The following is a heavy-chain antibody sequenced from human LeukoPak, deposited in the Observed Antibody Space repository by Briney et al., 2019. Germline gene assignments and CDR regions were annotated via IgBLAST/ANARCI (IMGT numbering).Heavy chain of an antibody. J-gene: IGHJ3*02. Sequence: PSETLSLTCTVSGGSINNYYWSWVRQPAGKGLEWIGRIYTRGSTNYNPSIKSRVTMSVDTSKNQFSLKLSSVTAADTAVYYCARGRYCSADSCSGGDAFDIWGQGTMVSVSS. V-gene: IGHV4-4*07. CDR1: GGSINNYY. CDR2: IYTRGST. D-gene: IGHD2-15*01. CDR3: ARGRYCSADSCSGGDAFDI.